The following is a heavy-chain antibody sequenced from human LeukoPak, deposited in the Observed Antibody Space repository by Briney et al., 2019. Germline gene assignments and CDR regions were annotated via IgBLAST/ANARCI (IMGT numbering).Heavy chain of an antibody. J-gene: IGHJ4*02. D-gene: IGHD5-12*01. CDR1: GYTFTGYY. CDR3: ASVRDGLRLSTPFDY. CDR2: INPNSGGT. V-gene: IGHV1-2*02. Sequence: GASVKVSCKTSGYTFTGYYIHWVRQAPGQGLEWMGWINPNSGGTNYAQKFRGRVTMTRDTSISTAYMEVSRLRSDDTAVYYCASVRDGLRLSTPFDYWGQGTLVTVSS.